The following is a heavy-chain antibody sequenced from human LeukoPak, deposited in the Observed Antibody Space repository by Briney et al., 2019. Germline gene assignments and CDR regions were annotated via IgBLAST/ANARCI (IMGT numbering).Heavy chain of an antibody. CDR1: GFTFSSYS. V-gene: IGHV3-21*01. D-gene: IGHD1-26*01. CDR3: ARDPYSGSYGNYYYYFMDV. CDR2: ITSGSSYI. J-gene: IGHJ6*03. Sequence: GGSLRLSCAASGFTFSSYSMNWVRQAPGKGLEWVSSITSGSSYIYYADSVKGRYTISRDNAKNSLYLQMNSLRAEDTAVYYCARDPYSGSYGNYYYYFMDVWGKGTTVTISS.